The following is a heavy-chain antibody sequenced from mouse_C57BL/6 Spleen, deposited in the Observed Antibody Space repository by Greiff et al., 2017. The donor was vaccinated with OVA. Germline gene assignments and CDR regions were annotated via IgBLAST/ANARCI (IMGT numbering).Heavy chain of an antibody. CDR3: ASFYGSRPFAY. CDR2: INPYNGGT. Sequence: VQLKESGPVLVKPGASVKMSCKASGYTFTDYYMNWVKQSHGKSLEWIGVINPYNGGTSYNQKFKGKATLTVDKSSSTAYMELNSLTSEDSAVYYCASFYGSRPFAYWGQGTLVTVSA. V-gene: IGHV1-19*01. D-gene: IGHD1-1*01. J-gene: IGHJ3*01. CDR1: GYTFTDYY.